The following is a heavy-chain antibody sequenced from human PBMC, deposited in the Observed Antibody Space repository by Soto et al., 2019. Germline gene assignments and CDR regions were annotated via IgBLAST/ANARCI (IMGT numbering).Heavy chain of an antibody. Sequence: DVQMVESGGGLMQPGESLSLSCAASGLTVSGKKYVAWVRQAPGKGLEWVSALYDVDGSFYADSLKGRFTTSSDSSKTTVYLQTNCLRPDDTAVYYCATWHEREHAYDVWGQGTTVTVSS. J-gene: IGHJ3*01. CDR3: ATWHEREHAYDV. D-gene: IGHD1-1*01. V-gene: IGHV3-53*01. CDR2: LYDVDGS. CDR1: GLTVSGKKY.